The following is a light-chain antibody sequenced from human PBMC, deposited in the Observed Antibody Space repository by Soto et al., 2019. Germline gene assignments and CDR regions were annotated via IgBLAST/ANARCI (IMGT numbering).Light chain of an antibody. V-gene: IGLV4-69*01. CDR3: QTWGSGIVV. Sequence: QLVLTQSPSASASLGASVKLTCTLSRGHSNYAIAWHQQQPAKGPRYLMKLNSDGSHSKGDGIPDRFSGSSSGAERYLTISSLQYEDEADYYCQTWGSGIVVFGGGTKLTVL. CDR2: LNSDGSH. J-gene: IGLJ2*01. CDR1: RGHSNYA.